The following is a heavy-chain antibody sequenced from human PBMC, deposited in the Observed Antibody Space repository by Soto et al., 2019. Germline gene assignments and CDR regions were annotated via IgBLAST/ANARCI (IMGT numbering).Heavy chain of an antibody. Sequence: QEQLVQSGAEVKKPGASVKVSCKASGYTFSGYYIHWLRQAPGQGLEWMGWINPNSGGTNYAQKFQGRVTVTRDTPTSTAYMELSSLRSEDTAVYYCARDLGGNSFDYWGQGTLVTVSS. D-gene: IGHD2-21*02. J-gene: IGHJ4*02. CDR1: GYTFSGYY. CDR2: INPNSGGT. CDR3: ARDLGGNSFDY. V-gene: IGHV1-2*02.